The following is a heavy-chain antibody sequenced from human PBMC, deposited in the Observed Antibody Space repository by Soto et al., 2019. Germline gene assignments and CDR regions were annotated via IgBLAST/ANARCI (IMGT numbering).Heavy chain of an antibody. CDR1: SGSISSHNW. CDR2: IYHSGST. Sequence: QVQLQESGPGLVKPSGTLFLTCAVSSGSISSHNWWSWVRQPPGKGLEWIGEIYHSGSTNYNPSLKSRVTISVDNSKNQFSLQLSSVTAADTAVYYCARGRQDGSSWPFDSWGPGTLVTVSS. V-gene: IGHV4-4*02. D-gene: IGHD6-13*01. CDR3: ARGRQDGSSWPFDS. J-gene: IGHJ4*02.